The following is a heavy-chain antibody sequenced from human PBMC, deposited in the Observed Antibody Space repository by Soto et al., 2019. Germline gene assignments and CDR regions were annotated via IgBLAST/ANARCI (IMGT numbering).Heavy chain of an antibody. J-gene: IGHJ5*02. D-gene: IGHD2-15*01. CDR3: ARGALGGSRYPRWFDP. CDR2: ISSSSSYI. CDR1: GFTFSSYS. Sequence: PGGSLRLSCAASGFTFSSYSMNWVRQAPGKGLEWVSSISSSSSYIYYADSVKGRFTISRDNAKNSLYLQMNSLRAEDTAVYYCARGALGGSRYPRWFDPWGQGTLVTVSS. V-gene: IGHV3-21*01.